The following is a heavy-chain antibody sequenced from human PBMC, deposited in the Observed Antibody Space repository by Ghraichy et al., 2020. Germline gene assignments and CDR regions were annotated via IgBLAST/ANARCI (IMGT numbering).Heavy chain of an antibody. D-gene: IGHD3-10*01. CDR3: AREGDYYGSGSYYNVENWYFDL. CDR2: IYYSGST. CDR1: GGSISSYY. V-gene: IGHV4-59*01. J-gene: IGHJ2*01. Sequence: GSLSLTCTVSGGSISSYYWSWIRQPPGKGLAWIGYIYYSGSTNYNPSLKSRVTISVDTSKNQFSLKLSSVTAADTAVYYCAREGDYYGSGSYYNVENWYFDLWGRGTLVTVSS.